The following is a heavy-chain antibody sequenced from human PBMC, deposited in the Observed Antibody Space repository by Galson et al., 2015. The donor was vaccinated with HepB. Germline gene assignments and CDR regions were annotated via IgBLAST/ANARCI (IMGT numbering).Heavy chain of an antibody. J-gene: IGHJ5*02. CDR1: GYTFTSYA. CDR2: INAGNGNT. V-gene: IGHV1-3*01. D-gene: IGHD3-22*01. Sequence: SVKVSCKASGYTFTSYAMHWVRQAPGQRLEWMGWINAGNGNTKYSQKFQGRVTITRDTSASTAYMELSSLRSEDTAVYYCARVISHSRAIDPWGQGTLVTVSS. CDR3: ARVISHSRAIDP.